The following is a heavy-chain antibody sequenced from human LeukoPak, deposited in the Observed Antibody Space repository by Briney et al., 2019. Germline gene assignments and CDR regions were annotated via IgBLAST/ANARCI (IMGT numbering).Heavy chain of an antibody. CDR3: ARDQFGVIIVTSQYYFDY. D-gene: IGHD3-3*01. Sequence: AGGSLRLSCAASGFTFDDYGMSWVRQAPGKGLEWVSGINWNGGSTGYADSVKGRFTISRDNAKNSQYLQMNSLRAEDTALYYCARDQFGVIIVTSQYYFDYWGQGTLVTVSS. CDR1: GFTFDDYG. J-gene: IGHJ4*02. V-gene: IGHV3-20*04. CDR2: INWNGGST.